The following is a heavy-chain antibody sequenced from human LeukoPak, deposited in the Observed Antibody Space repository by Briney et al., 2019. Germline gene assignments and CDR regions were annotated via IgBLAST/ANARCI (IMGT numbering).Heavy chain of an antibody. CDR1: GGSISSSSYY. Sequence: PSETLSLTCTVSGGSISSSSYYWGWIRQPPGKGLEWIGSIYYSGSTYYNPSLKSRVTISVDTSKNQFSLKLSSVTAADTAVYYCARVVAPGAFDIWGQGTMVTVSS. J-gene: IGHJ3*02. CDR3: ARVVAPGAFDI. CDR2: IYYSGST. V-gene: IGHV4-39*07. D-gene: IGHD5-12*01.